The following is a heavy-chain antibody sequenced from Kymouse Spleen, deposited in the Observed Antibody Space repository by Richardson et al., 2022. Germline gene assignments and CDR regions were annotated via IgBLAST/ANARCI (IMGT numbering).Heavy chain of an antibody. CDR2: INAGNGNT. Sequence: VQLVQSGAEVKKPGASVKVSCKASGYTFTSYAMHWVRQAPGQRLEWMGWINAGNGNTKYSQKFQGRVTITRDTSASTAYMELSSLRSEDTAVYYCARDVLWFGEFDYWGQGTLVTVSS. CDR3: ARDVLWFGEFDY. CDR1: GYTFTSYA. J-gene: IGHJ4*02. D-gene: IGHD3-10*01. V-gene: IGHV1-3*01.